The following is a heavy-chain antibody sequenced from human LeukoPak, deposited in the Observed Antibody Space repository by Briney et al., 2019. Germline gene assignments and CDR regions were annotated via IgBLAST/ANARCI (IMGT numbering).Heavy chain of an antibody. D-gene: IGHD6-13*01. CDR3: AQGLGSSWPGAFDI. J-gene: IGHJ3*02. Sequence: GGSLRLSCAASGFTFSSYAMSWVRQAPGKGLEWVSAISGNGGSTFYADSVKGRFTISRDNSKNTLYLQMNSLRAEDTAVYYCAQGLGSSWPGAFDIWGQGTMVTVSS. V-gene: IGHV3-23*01. CDR1: GFTFSSYA. CDR2: ISGNGGST.